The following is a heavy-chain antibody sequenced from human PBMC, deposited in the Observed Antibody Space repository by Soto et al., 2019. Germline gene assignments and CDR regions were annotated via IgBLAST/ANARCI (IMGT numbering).Heavy chain of an antibody. Sequence: GGSLRLSCAASGFTFSGSAMHWVRQASGKGLEWVGRIRSKANSYATAYAASVKGRFTISRDDSKNTAYLQMNSLKTEDTAVYYCVLEPAPFVWGKGTTVTVSS. CDR1: GFTFSGSA. V-gene: IGHV3-73*01. CDR3: VLEPAPFV. CDR2: IRSKANSYAT. D-gene: IGHD3-3*01. J-gene: IGHJ6*04.